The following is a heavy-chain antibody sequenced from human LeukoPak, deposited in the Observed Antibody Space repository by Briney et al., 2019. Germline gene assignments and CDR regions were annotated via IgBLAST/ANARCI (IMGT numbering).Heavy chain of an antibody. CDR3: VQDWAWGAFGY. CDR2: ITPDAGRT. CDR1: GFTFSTYG. J-gene: IGHJ4*02. V-gene: IGHV3-23*01. Sequence: GGSLRLSCAASGFTFSTYGMNWVRQALGKGLEWVSGITPDAGRTYYADSVKGRFTIYRDNSKNTVYLQMNSLGAEDTAVYYCVQDWAWGAFGYWGQGTLVTVSS. D-gene: IGHD7-27*01.